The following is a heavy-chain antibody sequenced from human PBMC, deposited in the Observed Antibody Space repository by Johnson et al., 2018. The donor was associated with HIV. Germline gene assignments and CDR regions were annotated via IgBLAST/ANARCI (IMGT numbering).Heavy chain of an antibody. CDR1: GFTFSDYG. CDR3: ARVGYQLHDAFDL. Sequence: QVQLVESGGGVVQPGRSLRLSCVASGFTFSDYGMHWVRQAPGKGLEWVAVIWYDGTNKNYVDSVKGRFTISRDNAKNSLFLQMHSLRVEDTAIYYCARVGYQLHDAFDLWGQGTMVTVSS. J-gene: IGHJ3*01. D-gene: IGHD2-2*01. CDR2: IWYDGTNK. V-gene: IGHV3-33*01.